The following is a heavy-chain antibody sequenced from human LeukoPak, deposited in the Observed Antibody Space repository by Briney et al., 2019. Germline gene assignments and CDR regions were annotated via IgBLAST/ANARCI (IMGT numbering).Heavy chain of an antibody. CDR1: GGSISSNY. Sequence: SETLSLTCSVSGGSISSNYWSWIRQPPGKGLEWIGYMYYSGSTNYNPSLKSRVTISVDTSKNQFSLKLSSVTAADTAVYYCARVGPNYYYYMDVWGKGTTVTISS. J-gene: IGHJ6*03. CDR2: MYYSGST. V-gene: IGHV4-59*01. CDR3: ARVGPNYYYYMDV.